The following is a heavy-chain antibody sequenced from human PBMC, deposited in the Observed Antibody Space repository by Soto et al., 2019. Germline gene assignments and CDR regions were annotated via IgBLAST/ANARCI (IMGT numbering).Heavy chain of an antibody. CDR3: ARGYYDSSGFPDGMDV. J-gene: IGHJ6*02. V-gene: IGHV1-18*01. Sequence: ASVKVSCKASGYTFTSYGISWVRQAPGQGLEWMGWISAYNGNTNYAQKLQGRVTMTTDASTSTAYMELRSLRSDDTAVYYCARGYYDSSGFPDGMDVWGQGTTVTVSS. D-gene: IGHD3-22*01. CDR2: ISAYNGNT. CDR1: GYTFTSYG.